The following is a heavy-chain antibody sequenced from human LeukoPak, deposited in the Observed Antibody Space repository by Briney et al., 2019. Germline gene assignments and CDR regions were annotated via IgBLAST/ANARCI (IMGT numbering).Heavy chain of an antibody. V-gene: IGHV3-9*01. CDR2: ISWNSGSI. CDR3: AKGGFGVVTVEAFDI. D-gene: IGHD3-3*01. CDR1: GFTFDDYA. Sequence: GGSLRLSCAASGFTFDDYAMHWVRQAPGKGLEWVSGISWNSGSIGYADSVRGRFTISRDNAKNSLYLQMNSLRAEDTALCYCAKGGFGVVTVEAFDIWGQGTMVTVSS. J-gene: IGHJ3*02.